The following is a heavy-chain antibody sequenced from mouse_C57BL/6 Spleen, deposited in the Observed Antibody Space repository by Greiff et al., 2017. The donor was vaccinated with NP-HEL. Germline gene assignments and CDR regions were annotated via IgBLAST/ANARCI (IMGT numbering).Heavy chain of an antibody. CDR2: IYWDDDK. CDR3: ARSFYYFGPYFDV. CDR1: GFSLSTSGMG. Sequence: QVQLKECGPGILQSSQTLSLTCSFSGFSLSTSGMGVSWIRQPSGKGLEWLAHIYWDDDKRYNPSLKSRLTISKDTSRNQVFLKITSVDTADTAAYYCARSFYYFGPYFDVWGTGTTVTVAS. D-gene: IGHD1-1*01. V-gene: IGHV8-12*01. J-gene: IGHJ1*03.